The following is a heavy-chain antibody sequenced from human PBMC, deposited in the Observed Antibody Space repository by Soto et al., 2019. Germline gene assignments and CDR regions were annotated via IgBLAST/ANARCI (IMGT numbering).Heavy chain of an antibody. D-gene: IGHD5-12*01. CDR3: ARGGYSGYDYEGYYYYGMDV. J-gene: IGHJ6*02. CDR2: IIPIFGTA. CDR1: RGTFSSYA. V-gene: IGHV1-69*13. Sequence: GASGKVSCKASRGTFSSYAISWVRQAPGQGLEWMGGIIPIFGTANYAQKFQGRVTITADESTSTAYMELSSLRSEDTAVYYCARGGYSGYDYEGYYYYGMDVWGQGTTVTVSS.